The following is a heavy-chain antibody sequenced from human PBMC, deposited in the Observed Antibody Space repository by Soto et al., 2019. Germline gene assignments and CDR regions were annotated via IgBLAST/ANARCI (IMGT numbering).Heavy chain of an antibody. D-gene: IGHD3-16*02. CDR3: AKELFGGVIVPFDY. Sequence: GGSLRLSCAASGFNFSSYGMDWVRQAPGKGLEWVAVISYDGSKKYYADPVKGRFTISRDNSKNTLYLQMNSLRAEDTAVYYCAKELFGGVIVPFDYWGQGTLVTVSS. CDR1: GFNFSSYG. J-gene: IGHJ4*02. V-gene: IGHV3-30*18. CDR2: ISYDGSKK.